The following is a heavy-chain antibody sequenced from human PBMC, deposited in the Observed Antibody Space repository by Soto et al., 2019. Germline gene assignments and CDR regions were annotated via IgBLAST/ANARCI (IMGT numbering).Heavy chain of an antibody. CDR2: IDVGSGNA. V-gene: IGHV1-58*01. D-gene: IGHD3-22*01. J-gene: IGHJ6*02. Sequence: ASVKVSCKTSGFTFSSSAVHWVRQARGHRLQWIGWIDVGSGNANYAQMLQERIGISRDMSTSTAYMELSSLRSEDTAVYYCATGYCSCCYYHYYYDVMDVWGQGTTGT. CDR1: GFTFSSSA. CDR3: ATGYCSCCYYHYYYDVMDV.